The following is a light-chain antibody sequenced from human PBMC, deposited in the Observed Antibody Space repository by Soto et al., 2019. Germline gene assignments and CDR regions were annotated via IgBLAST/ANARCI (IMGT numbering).Light chain of an antibody. Sequence: EIVLTQSPGTLSLSPGERATLSCRASQTVSSSYLAWYQQTPGQAPRLLIYGASSRAPGIPDRFSGSGSGTDFTLTISRLEPEDFAVYYCQHLRTFGQGTRLEIK. CDR1: QTVSSSY. V-gene: IGKV3-20*01. J-gene: IGKJ5*01. CDR2: GAS. CDR3: QHLRT.